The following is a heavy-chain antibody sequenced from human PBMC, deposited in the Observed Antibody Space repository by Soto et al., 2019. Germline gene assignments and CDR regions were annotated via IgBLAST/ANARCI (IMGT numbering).Heavy chain of an antibody. V-gene: IGHV3-23*01. CDR1: GFTFSGSA. J-gene: IGHJ4*02. CDR2: ISGSGGST. Sequence: PGGSLRLSCAASGFTFSGSAMHWVRQASGKGLEWVSAISGSGGSTYYADSVKGRFTISRDNSKNTLYLQMNSLRAEDTAVYYCARRNIAVADYWGQGTLVTVSS. D-gene: IGHD6-19*01. CDR3: ARRNIAVADY.